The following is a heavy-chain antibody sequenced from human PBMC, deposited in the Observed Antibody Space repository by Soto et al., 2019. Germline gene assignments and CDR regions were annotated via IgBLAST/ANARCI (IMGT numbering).Heavy chain of an antibody. CDR3: VRGSGSHCPFVDP. J-gene: IGHJ5*02. V-gene: IGHV1-3*01. CDR2: IIAGNGNI. Sequence: QVQVVQSGAEVKKPGASVKVSCMASRYSFTDYPIHWVRQAPGQRLEWMGWIIAGNGNIKYSQRFHGRVTITRNTSASTAYMEMSNLRPEDTAVYSCVRGSGSHCPFVDPWGQGTLVTVSS. D-gene: IGHD1-26*01. CDR1: RYSFTDYP.